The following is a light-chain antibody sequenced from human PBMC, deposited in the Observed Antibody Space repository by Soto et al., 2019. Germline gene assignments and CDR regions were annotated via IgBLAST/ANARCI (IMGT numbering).Light chain of an antibody. CDR2: ADI. J-gene: IGLJ2*01. CDR3: QSFDSNLSGAL. V-gene: IGLV1-40*01. CDR1: SSNIGAGYD. Sequence: QSVLTQPPSVSGAPGQTVTISCTGSSSNIGAGYDVHWYRHLPGAAPKVLIYADIHRPSGVPGRFSASKSGSSASLAITGLQAEDEADYYCQSFDSNLSGALFGGGTKLTVL.